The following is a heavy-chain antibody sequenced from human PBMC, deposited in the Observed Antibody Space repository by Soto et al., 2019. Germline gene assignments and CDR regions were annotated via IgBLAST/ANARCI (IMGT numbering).Heavy chain of an antibody. D-gene: IGHD3-3*01. J-gene: IGHJ4*02. V-gene: IGHV3-30*18. CDR1: GFTFSSYG. CDR2: ISYDGSNK. Sequence: GGSLRLSCAASGFTFSSYGMHWVRQAPGKGLEWVAVISYDGSNKYYADSVKGRFTISRDNSKNTLYLQMNSLRAEDTAVYYCAKSFGVRFLEWFPDYWGQGTLVTVSS. CDR3: AKSFGVRFLEWFPDY.